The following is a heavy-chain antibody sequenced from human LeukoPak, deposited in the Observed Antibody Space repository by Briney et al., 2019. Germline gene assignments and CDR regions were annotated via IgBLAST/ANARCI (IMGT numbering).Heavy chain of an antibody. CDR1: GGSFSGYY. CDR3: ARAHLWRGAFDI. J-gene: IGHJ3*02. Sequence: SETLSLTCAVYGGSFSGYYWSWIRQPPGKGLEWIGEINHSGSTNYNPSLKSRVTISVDTSKNQFSLKLSSVTAADTAVYSCARAHLWRGAFDIWGQGTMVTVSS. V-gene: IGHV4-34*01. D-gene: IGHD2-21*01. CDR2: INHSGST.